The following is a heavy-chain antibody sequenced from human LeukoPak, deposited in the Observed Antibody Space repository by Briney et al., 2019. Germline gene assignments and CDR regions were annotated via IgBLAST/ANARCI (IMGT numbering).Heavy chain of an antibody. V-gene: IGHV1-2*02. CDR1: GYTFTGYY. J-gene: IGHJ4*02. CDR3: ARHTGSLYDFWSGYIDY. Sequence: ASVKVSCKASGYTFTGYYMHWVRQAPGQGLEWMGWINPNSGGTNYAQKFQGRVTMTRDTSISTAYMELSRLRSDDTAVYYCARHTGSLYDFWSGYIDYWGREPWSPSPQ. D-gene: IGHD3-3*01. CDR2: INPNSGGT.